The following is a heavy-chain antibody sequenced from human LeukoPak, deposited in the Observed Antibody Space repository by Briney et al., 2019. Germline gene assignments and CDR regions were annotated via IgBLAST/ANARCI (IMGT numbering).Heavy chain of an antibody. CDR3: AKGMEYYYGSGSYPDI. CDR2: ISGSGGST. Sequence: PGGSLRLSCAASGFTISSYAMSWVRQAPGKGLEWVSAISGSGGSTYYADSVKGRFTISRDNSKNTLYLQMNSLRAEDTAVYYCAKGMEYYYGSGSYPDIWGQGTMVTVSS. D-gene: IGHD3-10*01. V-gene: IGHV3-23*01. CDR1: GFTISSYA. J-gene: IGHJ3*02.